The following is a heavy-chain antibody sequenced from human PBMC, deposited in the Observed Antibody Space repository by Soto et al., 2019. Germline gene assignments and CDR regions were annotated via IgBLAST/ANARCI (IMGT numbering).Heavy chain of an antibody. J-gene: IGHJ3*02. D-gene: IGHD3-22*01. CDR2: INPSGGST. CDR3: ARDIFYYDSIGAFDI. CDR1: GYTFTSYY. Sequence: ASVKVSCTASGYTFTSYYMHWVRQAPGQGLEWMGIINPSGGSTSYAQKFQGRVTMTRDTSTSTVYMELSSLRSEDTAVYYCARDIFYYDSIGAFDIWGQGTMVTVSS. V-gene: IGHV1-46*01.